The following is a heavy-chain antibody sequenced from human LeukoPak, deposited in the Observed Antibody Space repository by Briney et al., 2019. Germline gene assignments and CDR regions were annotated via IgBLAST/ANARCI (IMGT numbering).Heavy chain of an antibody. CDR3: ARVNKPSVAGTDSSYFDY. J-gene: IGHJ4*02. Sequence: ASVKVSCKASGYTFTGYYMHWLRQAPGQGLEWMGWINPNSGGTNYAQKFQGRVTMTRDTSISTAYMELSRLRSDDTAVYYCARVNKPSVAGTDSSYFDYWGQGTLVTVSS. CDR1: GYTFTGYY. V-gene: IGHV1-2*02. CDR2: INPNSGGT. D-gene: IGHD6-19*01.